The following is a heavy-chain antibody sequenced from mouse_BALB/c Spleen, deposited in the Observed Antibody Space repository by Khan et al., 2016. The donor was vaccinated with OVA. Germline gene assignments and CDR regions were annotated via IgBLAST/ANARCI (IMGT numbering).Heavy chain of an antibody. D-gene: IGHD2-13*01. J-gene: IGHJ3*01. V-gene: IGHV5-4*02. CDR3: ARGFYGDPFAY. CDR2: ISDGGGYT. Sequence: EVELVESGGDSVKPGGSLKLSCAASGFTFSDYYMYWVRQTPEKRLEWVATISDGGGYTYYVDSVKGRFIISRDDAKNNLYLQMSSLKSEDTAMYYCARGFYGDPFAYWCQGTLVTVSA. CDR1: GFTFSDYY.